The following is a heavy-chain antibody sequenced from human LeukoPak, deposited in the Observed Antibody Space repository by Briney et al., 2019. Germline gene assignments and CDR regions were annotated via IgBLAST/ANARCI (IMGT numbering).Heavy chain of an antibody. J-gene: IGHJ4*02. D-gene: IGHD6-13*01. CDR2: ISWNSGSI. CDR3: AKGRAAAGIH. CDR1: GFIFDDYA. Sequence: PGRSLRLSCAASGFIFDDYAMHWVRQAPGKGLEWVSGISWNSGSIGYADSVKGRFTISRDNAKNSLYLQMNSLRAEDTALYYCAKGRAAAGIHWGQGTLVTVSS. V-gene: IGHV3-9*01.